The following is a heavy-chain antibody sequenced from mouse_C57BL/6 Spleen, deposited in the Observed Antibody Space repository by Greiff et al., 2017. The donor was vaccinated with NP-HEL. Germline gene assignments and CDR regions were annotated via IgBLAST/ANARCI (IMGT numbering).Heavy chain of an antibody. Sequence: EVKLVESEGGLVQPGSSMKLSCTASGFTFSDYYMAWVRQVPEKGLEWVANINYDGSSTYYLDSLKSRFIISRDNAKNILYLQMSSLKSEDTATYYCARLYYGSSYWYFDVWGTGTTVTVSS. CDR1: GFTFSDYY. J-gene: IGHJ1*03. CDR2: INYDGSST. CDR3: ARLYYGSSYWYFDV. V-gene: IGHV5-16*01. D-gene: IGHD1-1*01.